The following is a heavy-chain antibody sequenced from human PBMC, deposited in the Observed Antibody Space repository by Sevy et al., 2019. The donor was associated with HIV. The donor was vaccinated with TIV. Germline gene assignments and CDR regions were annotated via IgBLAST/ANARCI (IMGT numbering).Heavy chain of an antibody. CDR3: TAIYNCVRPLLHDFAWASHRYRYAFDL. J-gene: IGHJ3*01. Sequence: SETLSLTCTVSGGSINTIAYYWGWVRQPPGKGLEWIGSISYSGSSYYNPSLKSRVNISVDTSKNQFSLNLSNVTAAHTGTAADTAIYNCVRPLLHDFAWASHRYRYAFDLWGQGTLVTVSS. D-gene: IGHD3-16*02. CDR2: ISYSGSS. CDR1: GGSINTIAYY. V-gene: IGHV4-39*01.